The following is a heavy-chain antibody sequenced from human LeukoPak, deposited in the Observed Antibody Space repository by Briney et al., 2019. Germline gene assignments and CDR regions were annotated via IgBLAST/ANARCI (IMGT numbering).Heavy chain of an antibody. CDR1: GGSISSNNYY. CDR2: TYYSGST. CDR3: ARGNYEYVWGGIDY. D-gene: IGHD3-16*01. J-gene: IGHJ4*02. V-gene: IGHV4-39*01. Sequence: SETLSLTCTVSGGSISSNNYYWGWIRQPRGKGLEWIGSTYYSGSTYYNSSLKSRVTISVDTSKNQFSLQLTSVTAADTAVYYCARGNYEYVWGGIDYWGQGTLVTVSS.